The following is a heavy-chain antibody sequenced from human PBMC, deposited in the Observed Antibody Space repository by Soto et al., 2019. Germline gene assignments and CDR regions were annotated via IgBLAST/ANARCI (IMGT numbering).Heavy chain of an antibody. CDR2: IYHSGST. CDR3: ARAGDSSGPVALGY. CDR1: GGSISSGGSS. J-gene: IGHJ4*02. Sequence: QLQLQESGSGLVKPSQTLSLTCAVSGGSISSGGSSWRWIRQPPGKGLEWIGYIYHSGSTYYNPSLKSRVTMSVDRSKNQFSLKLSSVTAADTAVYYCARAGDSSGPVALGYWGQGTLVTVSS. D-gene: IGHD6-19*01. V-gene: IGHV4-30-2*01.